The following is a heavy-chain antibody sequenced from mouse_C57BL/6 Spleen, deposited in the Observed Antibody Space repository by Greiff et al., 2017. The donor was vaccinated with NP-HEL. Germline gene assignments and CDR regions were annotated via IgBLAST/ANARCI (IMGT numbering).Heavy chain of an antibody. CDR2: INHNNGGT. CDR1: GYTFTDYN. J-gene: IGHJ4*01. CDR3: ARDLYYAMDY. V-gene: IGHV1-18*01. Sequence: EVQLQQSGPELVKPGASVKIPCKASGYTFTDYNMDWVKQSHGKSLEWIGDINHNNGGTIYNQKFKGKATLTVDKSSSTAYMELRSLTSEDTAVYYCARDLYYAMDYGGQGTSVTVSS.